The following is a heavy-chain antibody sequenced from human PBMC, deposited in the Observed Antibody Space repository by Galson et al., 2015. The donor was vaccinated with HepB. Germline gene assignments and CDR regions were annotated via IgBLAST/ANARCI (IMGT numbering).Heavy chain of an antibody. J-gene: IGHJ4*02. V-gene: IGHV3-7*03. CDR1: GFTFSSYW. Sequence: SLRLSCAASGFTFSSYWMSWVRQAPGKGLEWVANIKQDGSEKYYVDSVKGRFTISRDNAKNSLYLQMNSLRAEDTAVYYCARWGAYCGGDCYSYYFDYWGQGTLVTVSS. CDR3: ARWGAYCGGDCYSYYFDY. CDR2: IKQDGSEK. D-gene: IGHD2-21*02.